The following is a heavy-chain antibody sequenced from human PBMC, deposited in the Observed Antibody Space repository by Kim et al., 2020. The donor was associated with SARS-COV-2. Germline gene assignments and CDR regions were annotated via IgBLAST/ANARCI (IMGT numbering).Heavy chain of an antibody. CDR3: ASPPTTSPYWIDP. CDR1: GFTFSSNA. V-gene: IGHV3-23*01. CDR2: ISANGVNT. J-gene: IGHJ5*02. D-gene: IGHD2-2*01. Sequence: GGSLRLSCAVSGFTFSSNAMNWVRQAPGKGLEWVSAISANGVNTYDAYYLKGRFTISRDNSKNTVYLKMNNLIAADTAVYYCASPPTTSPYWIDPWGQGT.